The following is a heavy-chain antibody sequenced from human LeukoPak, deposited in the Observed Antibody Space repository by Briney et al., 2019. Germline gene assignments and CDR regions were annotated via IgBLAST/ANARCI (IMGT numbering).Heavy chain of an antibody. CDR1: GGSISSYY. J-gene: IGHJ4*02. D-gene: IGHD6-6*01. V-gene: IGHV4-59*01. CDR2: MYYSGRT. CDR3: ARFGTSSSRFFDQ. Sequence: PSETLSLTCTVSGGSISSYYWSWIRQPPGKGLEWIGYMYYSGRTNYNPSLKSRVTIALDTSKNQFSLKLNSVTAADTAVYYCARFGTSSSRFFDQWGQGTLVTVSS.